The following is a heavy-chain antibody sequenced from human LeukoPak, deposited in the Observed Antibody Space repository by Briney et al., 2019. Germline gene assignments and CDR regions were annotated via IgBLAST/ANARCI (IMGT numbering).Heavy chain of an antibody. CDR1: GGSISSGGYY. CDR3: ARYESSAITLDY. Sequence: PSETLSLTCTVSGGSISSGGYYWSWIRQHAGKGLEWIGYIYYSGSTYYNPSLKSRVTISVDTSKNQFSLKLSSVTAADTAVYYCARYESSAITLDYWGQGTLVTVSS. CDR2: IYYSGST. J-gene: IGHJ4*02. V-gene: IGHV4-31*03. D-gene: IGHD3-22*01.